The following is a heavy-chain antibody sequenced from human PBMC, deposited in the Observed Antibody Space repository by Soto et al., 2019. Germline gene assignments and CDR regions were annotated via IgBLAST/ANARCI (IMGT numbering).Heavy chain of an antibody. CDR1: GGTFSSYA. J-gene: IGHJ6*02. Sequence: GASVKVSCKASGGTFSSYAISWVRQAPGQGLEWMGGIIPIFGTANYAQKFQGRVTITADESTSTAYMELSSLRSEDTAVYYCARGLGATTLADMEVLGQGTTVPVCS. V-gene: IGHV1-69*13. CDR2: IIPIFGTA. D-gene: IGHD1-26*01. CDR3: ARGLGATTLADMEV.